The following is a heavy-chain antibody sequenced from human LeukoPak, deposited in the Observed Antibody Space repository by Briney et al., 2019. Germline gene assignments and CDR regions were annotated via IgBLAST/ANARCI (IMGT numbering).Heavy chain of an antibody. J-gene: IGHJ4*02. D-gene: IGHD3-3*01. V-gene: IGHV3-74*01. CDR3: AREITIFGVVTRGLDY. CDR2: INSDGSST. CDR1: GFTFSSYW. Sequence: GGSLILSCAASGFTFSSYWMHWVRQAPGKGLVWVSRINSDGSSTSYADSVKGRFTISRDNAKNTLYLQMNSLRAEDTAVYYCAREITIFGVVTRGLDYWGQGTLVTVSS.